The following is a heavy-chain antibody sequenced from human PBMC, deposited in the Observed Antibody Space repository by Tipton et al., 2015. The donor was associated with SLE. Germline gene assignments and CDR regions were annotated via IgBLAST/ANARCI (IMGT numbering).Heavy chain of an antibody. D-gene: IGHD6-19*01. CDR1: GFTFTGYY. CDR2: INPNSGAT. V-gene: IGHV1-2*06. CDR3: ARERGQWLIPFDY. Sequence: QVQLVQSGAEVKKPGASVKVSCKASGFTFTGYYMHWVRQAPGQGLEYMGRINPNSGATNYAQKFQGRVTLTRDTSISTAYMELSRPRSDDTAVYYCARERGQWLIPFDYWGRGTLVTVSS. J-gene: IGHJ4*02.